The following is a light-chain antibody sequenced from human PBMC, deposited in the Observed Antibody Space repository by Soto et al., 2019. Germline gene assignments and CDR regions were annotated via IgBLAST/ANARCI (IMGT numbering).Light chain of an antibody. Sequence: EIVLTQSPATLSLSPGERATLSCRASQSVSSYLAWYQQKPGQAPRLLIYDASNRATGIPARFSGRGSGTDFTLTISSLEPEDFAVYYCQQRSNWPPARTFGGGTKVEIK. CDR1: QSVSSY. J-gene: IGKJ4*01. CDR3: QQRSNWPPART. CDR2: DAS. V-gene: IGKV3-11*01.